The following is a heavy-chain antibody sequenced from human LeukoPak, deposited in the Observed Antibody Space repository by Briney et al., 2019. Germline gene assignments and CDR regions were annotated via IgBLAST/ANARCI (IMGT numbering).Heavy chain of an antibody. J-gene: IGHJ5*02. CDR1: GGTFSSYA. CDR3: ARDLMVRGVPFDP. D-gene: IGHD3-10*01. CDR2: IIPIFGTA. Sequence: GSSVKVSCKASGGTFSSYAISWVRQAPGRGLEWMGGIIPIFGTANYAQKFQGRVTITADESTSTAYMELSSLRSEDTAVYYCARDLMVRGVPFDPWAREPWSPSPQ. V-gene: IGHV1-69*01.